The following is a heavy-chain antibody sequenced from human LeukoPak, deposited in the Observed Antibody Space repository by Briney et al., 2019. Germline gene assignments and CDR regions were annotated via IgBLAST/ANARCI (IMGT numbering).Heavy chain of an antibody. CDR1: GFRFNTYW. CDR3: AKDTYYYDSSGYYYPGDAFDI. D-gene: IGHD3-22*01. CDR2: IKQDGNEK. J-gene: IGHJ3*02. Sequence: PGGSLRLSCAASGFRFNTYWMSWVRQAPGKGLEWVANIKQDGNEKYYADSVKGRFTISRDNGKNSLDLQMNSLRAEDTAVYYCAKDTYYYDSSGYYYPGDAFDIWGQGTMVTVSS. V-gene: IGHV3-7*03.